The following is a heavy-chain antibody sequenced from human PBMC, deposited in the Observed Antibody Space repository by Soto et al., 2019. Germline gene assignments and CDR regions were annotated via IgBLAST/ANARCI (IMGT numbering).Heavy chain of an antibody. Sequence: GASVKVSCKASGYTFSNYYMHWVRQAPGQGLEWMGVINPGGGSTSYAQKFQGTVTMTRDTSTSTVYMELSSLRSEDTAVYFCAYRAVAGTSFDYWGQGTLVTVSS. CDR1: GYTFSNYY. V-gene: IGHV1-46*01. CDR3: AYRAVAGTSFDY. J-gene: IGHJ4*02. CDR2: INPGGGST. D-gene: IGHD6-19*01.